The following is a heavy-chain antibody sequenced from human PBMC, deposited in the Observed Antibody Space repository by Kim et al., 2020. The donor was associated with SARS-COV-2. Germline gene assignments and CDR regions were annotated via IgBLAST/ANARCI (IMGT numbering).Heavy chain of an antibody. J-gene: IGHJ4*02. V-gene: IGHV3-21*01. D-gene: IGHD1-1*01. Sequence: FIYYADAVKGRCTISRDNAENSRYLQRNSLRAEDTAVYYCARSYKALAGFWGQGTLVTVSS. CDR3: ARSYKALAGF. CDR2: FI.